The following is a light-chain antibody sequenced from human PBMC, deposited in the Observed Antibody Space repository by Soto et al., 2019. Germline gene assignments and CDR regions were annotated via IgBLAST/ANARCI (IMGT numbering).Light chain of an antibody. V-gene: IGKV1-5*01. Sequence: IHMTQAPSTLSASVGDRVTITCRASQSINAWLAWYQQKPGKAPKLLIYDVSTLASGVPSRFSGSASGTEFTLTISNLESEDFASYYCQQYHRYPTFGQGTKVDIK. CDR1: QSINAW. CDR2: DVS. J-gene: IGKJ1*01. CDR3: QQYHRYPT.